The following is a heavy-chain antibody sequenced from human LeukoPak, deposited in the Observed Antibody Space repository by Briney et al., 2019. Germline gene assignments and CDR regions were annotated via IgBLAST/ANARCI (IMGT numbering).Heavy chain of an antibody. CDR2: ISGSGGST. J-gene: IGHJ3*02. Sequence: PGGSLRLPCAASGFTFSGYAMTWVRQAPGKGLEWVSAISGSGGSTYYADSVKGRFTISRDNSKNTLYLQMNSLRAEDTAVYYCAKRVVAATLRAFDIWGQGTMVTVSS. V-gene: IGHV3-23*01. CDR1: GFTFSGYA. D-gene: IGHD2-15*01. CDR3: AKRVVAATLRAFDI.